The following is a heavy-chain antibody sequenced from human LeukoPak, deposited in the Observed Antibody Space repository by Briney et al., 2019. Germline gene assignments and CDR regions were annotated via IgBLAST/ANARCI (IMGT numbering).Heavy chain of an antibody. CDR2: IYYSGTT. J-gene: IGHJ3*02. CDR1: GGSITNFY. V-gene: IGHV4-59*01. D-gene: IGHD2-15*01. Sequence: SETLSLTCTVSGGSITNFYVGWIRQSPGKGLELIGYIYYSGTTNYSPSLKSRVSISVDTSKKQFSLKLSSVTAADTAVYYCARSPGGGFDNWGPGTMVTVSS. CDR3: ARSPGGGFDN.